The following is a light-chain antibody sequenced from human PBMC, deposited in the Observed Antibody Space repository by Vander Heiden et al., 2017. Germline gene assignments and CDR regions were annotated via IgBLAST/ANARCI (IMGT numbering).Light chain of an antibody. CDR3: QQSYSTPRT. CDR1: QSISSY. Sequence: DIHLPQSPSSLSASVGHRVPSSWRTSQSISSYLNWYQQKTGKAPKLLIYAASSLQSGLPSRFSGSGSGTDFTLTISSLQPEDVATYYCQQSYSTPRTFGQGTKLEIK. V-gene: IGKV1-39*01. CDR2: AAS. J-gene: IGKJ2*01.